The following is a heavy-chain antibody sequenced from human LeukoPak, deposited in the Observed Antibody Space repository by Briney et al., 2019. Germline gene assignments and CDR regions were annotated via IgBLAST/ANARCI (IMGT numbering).Heavy chain of an antibody. Sequence: SETLSLTCTVPGGSISSYYWSWIRQPPGKGLEWIGYIYYSGSTNYNPSLKSRVTISVDTSKNQFSLKLSSVTAADTAVYYCARGIVAVTARRNYYYYMDVWGKGTTVTVSS. J-gene: IGHJ6*03. V-gene: IGHV4-59*01. CDR1: GGSISSYY. D-gene: IGHD2-21*02. CDR2: IYYSGST. CDR3: ARGIVAVTARRNYYYYMDV.